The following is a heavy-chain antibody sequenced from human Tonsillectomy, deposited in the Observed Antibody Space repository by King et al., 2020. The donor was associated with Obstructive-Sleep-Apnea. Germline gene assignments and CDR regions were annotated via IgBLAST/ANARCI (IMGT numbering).Heavy chain of an antibody. CDR1: GFTFSDYW. V-gene: IGHV3-7*03. D-gene: IGHD2-8*02. J-gene: IGHJ4*02. CDR3: ATDPHHYSAGGAFGY. CDR2: IKHDGSDK. Sequence: VQLVESGGDLVQPGGSLRLSCAASGFTFSDYWMTWIRQVPGKGLDWVALIKHDGSDKAYLDSVKGRLAISKDNATNSLYLQMKNLKAEETAVYYCATDPHHYSAGGAFGYWGQGTPVTVSS.